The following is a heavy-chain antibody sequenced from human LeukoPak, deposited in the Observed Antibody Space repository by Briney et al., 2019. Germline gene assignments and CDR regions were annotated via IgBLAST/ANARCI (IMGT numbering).Heavy chain of an antibody. J-gene: IGHJ3*02. CDR2: INHSGST. Sequence: SETLSPTCAVYGGSFSGYYWSWIRQPPGKGLEWIGEINHSGSTNYNPSLKSRVTISVDTSKNQFSLKLSSVTAADTAVYYCARVENSGSSSGRAFDIWGQGTMVTVSS. D-gene: IGHD1-26*01. V-gene: IGHV4-34*01. CDR3: ARVENSGSSSGRAFDI. CDR1: GGSFSGYY.